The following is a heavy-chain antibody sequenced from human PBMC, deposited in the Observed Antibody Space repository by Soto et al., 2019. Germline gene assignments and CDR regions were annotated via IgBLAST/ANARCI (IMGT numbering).Heavy chain of an antibody. V-gene: IGHV3-23*01. CDR1: GITLSSYA. CDR3: ARHKQQLVAAFDI. Sequence: GGSLRLSCAASGITLSSYAMSWVRQAPGKGPEWVSGISASGGSTSYADSVKGRFTISRDNSKNTLYLQMNSLRADDTAVYYCARHKQQLVAAFDIWGQGTMVTVSS. D-gene: IGHD6-13*01. J-gene: IGHJ3*02. CDR2: ISASGGST.